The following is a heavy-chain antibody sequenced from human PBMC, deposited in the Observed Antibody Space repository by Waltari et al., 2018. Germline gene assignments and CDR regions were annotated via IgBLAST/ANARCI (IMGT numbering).Heavy chain of an antibody. CDR1: GYTFTGYY. CDR2: INPNSGGT. Sequence: QVQLVQSGAEVKKPGASVKVSCKASGYTFTGYYMHRVRQAPGQGLDWMGWINPNSGGTNYAQKFQGRFTMTRDTSISTAYMELSRLRSDDTAVYYCAREIRDSSGYTDYWGQGTLVTVSS. CDR3: AREIRDSSGYTDY. J-gene: IGHJ4*02. V-gene: IGHV1-2*02. D-gene: IGHD3-22*01.